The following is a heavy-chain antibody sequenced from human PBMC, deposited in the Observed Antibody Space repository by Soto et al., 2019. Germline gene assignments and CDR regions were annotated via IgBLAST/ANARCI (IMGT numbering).Heavy chain of an antibody. D-gene: IGHD3-22*01. J-gene: IGHJ4*02. V-gene: IGHV4-30-2*01. CDR1: GGSFSSVGYS. CDR2: IYHTGST. CDR3: ARGKDSSGYYY. Sequence: TSQTLSLTRAVSGGSFSSVGYSWRLIRQPPGKGLEWIRYIYHTGSTYYNPSLKSRVTISVDRSKSQFSLKLSSVTAADTAVYYCARGKDSSGYYYWGQGTLVTGSS.